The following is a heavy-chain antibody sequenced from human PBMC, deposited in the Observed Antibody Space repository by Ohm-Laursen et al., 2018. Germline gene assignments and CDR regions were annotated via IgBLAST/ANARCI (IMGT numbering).Heavy chain of an antibody. D-gene: IGHD3-10*01. CDR3: ARVGVRKNWFDP. V-gene: IGHV4-34*01. Sequence: SETLSFTCAVYGGSFSGYYWSWIRQPPGKGLEWIGEINHSGSTNYNPSLKSRVTISVDTPKNQFSLKLSSVTAADTAVYYCARVGVRKNWFDPWGQGTLVTVSS. J-gene: IGHJ5*02. CDR1: GGSFSGYY. CDR2: INHSGST.